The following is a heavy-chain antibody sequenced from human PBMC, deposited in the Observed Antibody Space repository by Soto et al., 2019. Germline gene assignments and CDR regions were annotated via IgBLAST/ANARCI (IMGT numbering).Heavy chain of an antibody. D-gene: IGHD3-22*01. CDR2: ISSSGSTI. CDR1: GFTFSDYY. J-gene: IGHJ4*02. Sequence: QVQLVESGGGLVKPGGSLRLSCAASGFTFSDYYMSWIRQAPGKGLEWVSYISSSGSTIYYADSVKGRFTISRDNSKNTLYLQMNSLRAEDTAVYYCAKDDYYDSSGYGWGDYWGQGTLVTVSS. CDR3: AKDDYYDSSGYGWGDY. V-gene: IGHV3-11*01.